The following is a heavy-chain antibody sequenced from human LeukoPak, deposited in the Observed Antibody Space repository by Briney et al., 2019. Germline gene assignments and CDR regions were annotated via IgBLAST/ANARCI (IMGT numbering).Heavy chain of an antibody. CDR2: IYYSGST. CDR3: ARRVATGLFDP. V-gene: IGHV4-59*08. CDR1: GGSISSYY. Sequence: PSQTLSLTCTVSGGSISSYYWSWIRQPPGKGLEWIGYIYYSGSTNYNPSLKSRVTISVDTSKNQFSLKLSSVTAADTAVYYCARRVATGLFDPWGQGTLVTVSS. J-gene: IGHJ5*02.